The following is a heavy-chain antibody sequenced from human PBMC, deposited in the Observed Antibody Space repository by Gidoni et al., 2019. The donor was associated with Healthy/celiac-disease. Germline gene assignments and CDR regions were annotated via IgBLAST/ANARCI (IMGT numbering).Heavy chain of an antibody. Sequence: EVQLVESGGGLVQPGRSLRLSCAASGSPFVAYAMHWVRQAPGKGLEWVSGISGNSGSIGYADSVKGRFTISRDNAKNSLYLQMNSLRAEDTALYYCAKEKVGATTSGAFDIWGQGTMVTVSS. J-gene: IGHJ3*02. CDR2: ISGNSGSI. D-gene: IGHD1-26*01. V-gene: IGHV3-9*01. CDR1: GSPFVAYA. CDR3: AKEKVGATTSGAFDI.